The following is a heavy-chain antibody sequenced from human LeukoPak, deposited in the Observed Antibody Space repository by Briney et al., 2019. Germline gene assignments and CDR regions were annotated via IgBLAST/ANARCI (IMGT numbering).Heavy chain of an antibody. Sequence: SETLSLTCTVSGGSISSYYWSWIQQPAGKGLEWIGRIYTSGSTNYNPSLKSRVTMSVDTSKNQFSLKLSSVTAADTAVYYCARGYSSGWYRWFDPWGQGALVTVSS. CDR3: ARGYSSGWYRWFDP. CDR2: IYTSGST. J-gene: IGHJ5*02. CDR1: GGSISSYY. D-gene: IGHD6-19*01. V-gene: IGHV4-4*07.